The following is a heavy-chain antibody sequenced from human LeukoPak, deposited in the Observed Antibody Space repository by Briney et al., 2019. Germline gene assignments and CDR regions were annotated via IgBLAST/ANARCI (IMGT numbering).Heavy chain of an antibody. D-gene: IGHD2-2*01. V-gene: IGHV1-46*01. Sequence: ASVKVSCKASGYTFTRYYMHWVRQAPGQGLEWMGIIHPSSGSTSYAQKFEGRVTMTRDTSTSTVYMELSSLRSEDTAVYYCARDSSTSCLADPWGQGTLVTVSA. CDR3: ARDSSTSCLADP. J-gene: IGHJ5*02. CDR2: IHPSSGST. CDR1: GYTFTRYY.